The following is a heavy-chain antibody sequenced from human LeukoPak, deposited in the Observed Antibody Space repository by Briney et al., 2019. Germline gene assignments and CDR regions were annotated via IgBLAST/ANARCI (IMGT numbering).Heavy chain of an antibody. CDR1: EYSFTTYW. D-gene: IGHD7-27*01. CDR3: ARTLTGDPQDYFGY. CDR2: TNPAKSDT. J-gene: IGHJ4*02. Sequence: GESLKISCKGSEYSFTTYWIGWVRQMPGKGLEYMGITNPAKSDTRYSPSFQGQISISVDKSTNTAYLQWSSLKASDTAMYYCARTLTGDPQDYFGYWGQGTLVTVSS. V-gene: IGHV5-51*01.